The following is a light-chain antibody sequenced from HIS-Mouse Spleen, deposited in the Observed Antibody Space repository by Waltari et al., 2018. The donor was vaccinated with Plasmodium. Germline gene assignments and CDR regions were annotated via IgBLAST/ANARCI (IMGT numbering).Light chain of an antibody. CDR2: AAS. CDR3: QQSYSTPWT. CDR1: QSISSY. V-gene: IGKV1-39*01. J-gene: IGKJ1*01. Sequence: DIQMTQSPYSLSASVGDRVPITSRASQSISSYLNWYQQKPGKAPKLLIYAASSSQSGVPARFSGSGSGTDFTLTISSLQPEDFAAYYCQQSYSTPWTFGQGTRVEIK.